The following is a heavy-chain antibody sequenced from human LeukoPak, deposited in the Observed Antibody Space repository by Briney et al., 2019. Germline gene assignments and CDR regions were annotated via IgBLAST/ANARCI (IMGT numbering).Heavy chain of an antibody. CDR3: ARDRSPTYGSGSYAFDI. J-gene: IGHJ3*02. CDR2: IRYDGNNK. D-gene: IGHD3-10*01. CDR1: GFTFSSSD. Sequence: PGGSLRLSCAASGFTFSSSDMHWVRQAPGKGLEWVAFIRYDGNNKYYADSVKGRLTITRDNSKNSLYLQMNSLRAEDTAVYYCARDRSPTYGSGSYAFDIWGQGTMVTVSS. V-gene: IGHV3-30*02.